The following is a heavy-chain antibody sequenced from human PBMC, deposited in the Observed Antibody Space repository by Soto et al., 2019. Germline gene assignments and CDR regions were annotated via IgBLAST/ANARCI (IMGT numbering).Heavy chain of an antibody. V-gene: IGHV3-30*04. J-gene: IGHJ6*02. CDR1: GFTFSSYA. D-gene: IGHD6-13*01. CDR2: IAYDGRNK. CDR3: ARSIAAAGSFGPYYYYGMDV. Sequence: GGSLRLSCAASGFTFSSYAMHWVRQAPGKGLEWVAVIAYDGRNKYYADSVKGRFTISRDNSKNTLCLQMNSLRAEDTAVYYCARSIAAAGSFGPYYYYGMDVWGQGTTVTVSS.